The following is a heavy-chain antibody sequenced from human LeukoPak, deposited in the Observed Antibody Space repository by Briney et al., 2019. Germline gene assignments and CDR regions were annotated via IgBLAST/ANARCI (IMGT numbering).Heavy chain of an antibody. J-gene: IGHJ6*03. CDR1: GGTFSSYA. D-gene: IGHD2-2*01. V-gene: IGHV1-69*13. CDR3: ARGAISQPYYYYYMDV. CDR2: IIPIFGTA. Sequence: ASVKVSCKASGGTFSSYAISWVRQAPGQGLEWMGGIIPIFGTANYAQKFQGRVAITADESTSTAYMELSSLRSEDTAVYYCARGAISQPYYYYYMDVWGKGTTVTISS.